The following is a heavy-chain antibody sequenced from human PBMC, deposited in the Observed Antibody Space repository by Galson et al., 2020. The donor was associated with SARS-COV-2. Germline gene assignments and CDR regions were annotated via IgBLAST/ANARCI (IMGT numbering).Heavy chain of an antibody. CDR3: ARASGPPSTVDDAFDI. CDR1: GFTFSSYW. D-gene: IGHD4-17*01. Sequence: GESLKISCAASGFTFSSYWMSWVRQAPGKGLEWVANIKQDGSEKYYVDSVKGRFTISRDNAKNSLYLQMNSLRAEDTAVYYCARASGPPSTVDDAFDIGGQGTMVTVS. J-gene: IGHJ3*02. V-gene: IGHV3-7*04. CDR2: IKQDGSEK.